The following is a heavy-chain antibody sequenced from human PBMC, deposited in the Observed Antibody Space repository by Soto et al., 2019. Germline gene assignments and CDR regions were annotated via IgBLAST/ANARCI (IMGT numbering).Heavy chain of an antibody. V-gene: IGHV4-31*11. D-gene: IGHD3-3*01. CDR2: IYYSGST. J-gene: IGHJ4*02. CDR3: ATVKYYDFWSGYFFTD. Sequence: TLSLTCAVSGDSMSSSDYYWGWIRQPPGKGLEWIGNIYYSGSTYYNPSLKSRVTISVDTSKNQFSLKLSSVTAADTAVYYCATVKYYDFWSGYFFTDWGQGTLVTVSS. CDR1: GDSMSSSDYY.